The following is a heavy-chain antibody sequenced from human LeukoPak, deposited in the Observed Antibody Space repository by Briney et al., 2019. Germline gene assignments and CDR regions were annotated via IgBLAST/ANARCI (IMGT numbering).Heavy chain of an antibody. D-gene: IGHD5-12*01. CDR3: ARHRFLVATGIVAFDI. CDR2: IDYSGCP. CDR1: CGSISSYY. V-gene: IGHV4-59*08. J-gene: IGHJ3*02. Sequence: AAALSLTYTVACGSISSYYWSWRRRPPGKGGEGVGWIDYSGCPNYHPSLTSRPTISVDTPKHQFPLKLSSVSAADTALHYCARHRFLVATGIVAFDIWGQGTMVTVSS.